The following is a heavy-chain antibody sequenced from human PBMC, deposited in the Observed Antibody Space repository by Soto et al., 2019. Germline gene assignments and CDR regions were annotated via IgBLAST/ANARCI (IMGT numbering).Heavy chain of an antibody. Sequence: QVQLQQWGAGLLKPSETLSLTCAVYGGSFSGYYWNSIRQPPGKGREWIGEINQSGSTTYNPSLTRRVTLSVDMSTNQFSLKLSYGPAADTAVYYCERVGYCGYEYGMDVWGQGPTVTVSS. V-gene: IGHV4-34*01. J-gene: IGHJ6*02. CDR2: INQSGST. D-gene: IGHD2-21*01. CDR3: ERVGYCGYEYGMDV. CDR1: GGSFSGYY.